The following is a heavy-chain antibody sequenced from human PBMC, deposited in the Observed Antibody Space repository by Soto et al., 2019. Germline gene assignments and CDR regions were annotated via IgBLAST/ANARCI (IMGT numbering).Heavy chain of an antibody. D-gene: IGHD2-21*01. V-gene: IGHV3-48*03. J-gene: IGHJ4*02. CDR2: ISSSGSTI. CDR3: ARVCVGYSSDY. Sequence: EVQLVESGGGLVQPGGSLRLSCAASGFTFSSYEMNWVRQAPGKGLEWVSYISSSGSTIYYADSVKGRFTISRDNAKYSLYLQMNSLRAEGTAVYYCARVCVGYSSDYWGQGTLVTVSS. CDR1: GFTFSSYE.